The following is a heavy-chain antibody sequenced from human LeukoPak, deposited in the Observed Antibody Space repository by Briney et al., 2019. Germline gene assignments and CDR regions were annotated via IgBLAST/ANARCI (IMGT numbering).Heavy chain of an antibody. J-gene: IGHJ6*02. CDR3: ATGIVAYYYYYGMDV. CDR1: GYTLTELS. V-gene: IGHV1-24*01. Sequence: GASVKVSLKFSGYTLTELSMHWVRQAPGKGLEWVGGFDPEDGETIYAQKFQGRVTMTEDTSTDTAYMELSSLRSEDTAVYYCATGIVAYYYYYGMDVWGQGTTVTVSS. D-gene: IGHD2-15*01. CDR2: FDPEDGET.